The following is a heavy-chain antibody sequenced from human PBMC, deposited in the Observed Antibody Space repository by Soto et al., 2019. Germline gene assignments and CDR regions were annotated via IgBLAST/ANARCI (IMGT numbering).Heavy chain of an antibody. J-gene: IGHJ5*02. Sequence: GXSAEVSCRGSGCTFTRDTMNWVSQAPGQRLEWMGWINPDNGNTKSSQKFQDRVIITRDTSASTAYMDLSSLRSEDTAVYYCARGIATGQLDPWGQGPLVTVSS. CDR3: ARGIATGQLDP. CDR1: GCTFTRDT. D-gene: IGHD2-15*01. CDR2: INPDNGNT. V-gene: IGHV1-3*01.